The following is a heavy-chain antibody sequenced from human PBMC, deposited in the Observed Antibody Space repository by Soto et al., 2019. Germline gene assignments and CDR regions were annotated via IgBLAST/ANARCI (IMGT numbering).Heavy chain of an antibody. V-gene: IGHV4-61*01. CDR2: IYYSGST. D-gene: IGHD3-22*01. CDR3: ARDGGPTYYYDPSTGSSFDI. J-gene: IGHJ3*02. Sequence: PSETLSLTCTVSGGSVSSGSYSWSWIRQPPGKGLEWIGYIYYSGSTNYNPSLKSRVTISVDTSKNQFSLKLSSVTAADTAVYYCARDGGPTYYYDPSTGSSFDIWGQGTMVTVSS. CDR1: GGSVSSGSYS.